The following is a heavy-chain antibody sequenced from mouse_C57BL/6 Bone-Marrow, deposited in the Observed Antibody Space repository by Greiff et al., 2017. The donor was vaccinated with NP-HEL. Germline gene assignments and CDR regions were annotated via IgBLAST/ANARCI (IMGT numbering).Heavy chain of an antibody. CDR2: IDPSDSYT. V-gene: IGHV1-59*01. CDR1: GYTFTSYW. J-gene: IGHJ2*01. CDR3: ARNSNYG. Sequence: QVQLQQSGAELVRPGTSVKLSCKASGYTFTSYWMHWVKQRPGQGLEWIGVIDPSDSYTNYNQKFKGKATLTVDTSSSTAYMQLSSLTSEDSAVYYCARNSNYGWGQGTTLTVSS. D-gene: IGHD2-5*01.